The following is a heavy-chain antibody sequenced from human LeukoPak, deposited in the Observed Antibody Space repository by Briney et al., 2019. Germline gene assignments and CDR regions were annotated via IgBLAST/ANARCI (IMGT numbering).Heavy chain of an antibody. D-gene: IGHD3-22*01. V-gene: IGHV4-30-4*08. Sequence: PSETLSPTCTVSGGSISSGDYYWSWIRQPRGKGLEWIGYIYYSGSTYYNPSLKSRVTISVDTSKNQFSLKLSSVTAADTAVYYSAMMPPGPTMIVVVPVWGQGTLVTVSS. J-gene: IGHJ4*02. CDR3: AMMPPGPTMIVVVPV. CDR1: GGSISSGDYY. CDR2: IYYSGST.